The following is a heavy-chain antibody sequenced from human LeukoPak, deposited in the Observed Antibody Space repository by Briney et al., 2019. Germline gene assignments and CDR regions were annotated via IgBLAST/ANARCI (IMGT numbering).Heavy chain of an antibody. V-gene: IGHV3-33*01. Sequence: GESLRLSCAASGFTFSSYGMHWVRQAPGKGLEWVAVIWYDGSNKYYADSVKGRFTISRDNSKNTLYLQMSSLRAEDTAVYYCAREGYDSSGYPTPDAFDIWGQGTMVTVSS. CDR1: GFTFSSYG. CDR3: AREGYDSSGYPTPDAFDI. D-gene: IGHD3-22*01. J-gene: IGHJ3*02. CDR2: IWYDGSNK.